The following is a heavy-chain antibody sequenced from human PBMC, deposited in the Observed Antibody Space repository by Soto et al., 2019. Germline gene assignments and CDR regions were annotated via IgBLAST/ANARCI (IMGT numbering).Heavy chain of an antibody. CDR2: ISYDGSNK. V-gene: IGHV3-30*18. Sequence: GGSLRLSCAASGFTFSSYGMHWVRQAPGKGLEWVAVISYDGSNKYYADNVKGRFTISRDNSKNTLYLQMNSLRAEDTSVYYCAKDKFARDFWSGYYAYWGQGTLVTVSS. J-gene: IGHJ4*02. CDR1: GFTFSSYG. CDR3: AKDKFARDFWSGYYAY. D-gene: IGHD3-3*01.